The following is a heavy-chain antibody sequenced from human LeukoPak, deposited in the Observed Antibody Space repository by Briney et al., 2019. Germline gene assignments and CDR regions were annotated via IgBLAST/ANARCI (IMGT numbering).Heavy chain of an antibody. D-gene: IGHD5-12*01. J-gene: IGHJ5*02. Sequence: GASVKVSCKASGYTLTGYYMHWVRQAPGQGLEWMGRINPNSGGTNYAQKFQGRVTMTRDTSISTAYMELSRLRSDDTAVYYCARPSYDWSNEFYPWGQGTLVTVSS. CDR1: GYTLTGYY. CDR2: INPNSGGT. V-gene: IGHV1-2*06. CDR3: ARPSYDWSNEFYP.